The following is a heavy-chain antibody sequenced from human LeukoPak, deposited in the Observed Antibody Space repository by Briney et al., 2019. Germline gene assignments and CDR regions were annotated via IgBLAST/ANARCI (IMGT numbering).Heavy chain of an antibody. V-gene: IGHV4-61*02. D-gene: IGHD3-10*01. CDR1: GGSISSGSYY. J-gene: IGHJ4*02. CDR2: IYTSGST. Sequence: SETLSLTCTVSGGSISSGSYYWSWIRQPAGKGLEWIGRIYTSGSTNYNPSLKSRVTISVDTSKNQFSLKLSSVTAADTAVYYCARDNRFMVRGVLGYFDYWGQGTLVTVSS. CDR3: ARDNRFMVRGVLGYFDY.